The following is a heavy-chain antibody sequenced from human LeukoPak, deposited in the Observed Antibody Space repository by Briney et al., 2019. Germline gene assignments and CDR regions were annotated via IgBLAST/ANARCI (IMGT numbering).Heavy chain of an antibody. Sequence: GGSLRLSCAASGFTVSSNYMGWVRQAPGKGLEWVSVIYSGGSTYYADSVKGRFTISRDNSKNTLYLQMNSLRAEDTAVYYCARDRTVNYGDYEWGQGTLVTVSS. J-gene: IGHJ4*02. D-gene: IGHD4-17*01. CDR3: ARDRTVNYGDYE. CDR1: GFTVSSNY. V-gene: IGHV3-53*01. CDR2: IYSGGST.